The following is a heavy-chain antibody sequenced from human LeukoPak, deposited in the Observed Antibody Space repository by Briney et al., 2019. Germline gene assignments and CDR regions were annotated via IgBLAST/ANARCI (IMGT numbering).Heavy chain of an antibody. CDR1: GGSISSYY. Sequence: SETLSLTCTVSGGSISSYYWSWIRQPPGKGLEWIGYIYYRGSTNYNPSLKSRVTISVDTSKNQFSLKLSSLTAADTAVYYCARVTGFDSGGLFDYWGQGTLVTVSS. CDR3: ARVTGFDSGGLFDY. V-gene: IGHV4-59*01. J-gene: IGHJ4*02. D-gene: IGHD3-16*01. CDR2: IYYRGST.